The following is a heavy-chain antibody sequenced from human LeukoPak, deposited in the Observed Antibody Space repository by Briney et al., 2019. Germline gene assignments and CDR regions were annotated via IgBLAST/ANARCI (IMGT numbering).Heavy chain of an antibody. J-gene: IGHJ4*02. CDR1: GGSISSSSYY. V-gene: IGHV4-39*01. D-gene: IGHD3-22*01. CDR2: IYYSGST. CDR3: ARSCDYNDSSGYHYFFDY. Sequence: SETLSLTCTVSGGSISSSSYYWGWIRQPPGKGLEWIGSIYYSGSTYYNPSLKSRVTISVDTSKNQFSLKLSSVTAADTVVYYCARSCDYNDSSGYHYFFDYWGRGTMVTVSS.